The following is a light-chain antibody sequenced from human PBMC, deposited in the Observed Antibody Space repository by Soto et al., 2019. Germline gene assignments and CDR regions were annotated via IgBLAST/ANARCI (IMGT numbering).Light chain of an antibody. Sequence: QSALTQPASVSGSPGQSITICCTGTSSDVGSYNLVSWYQQHPGKAPKLMIYEGSKRPSGVSNRFSGSKSGNTASLTISGLQAEDEADYYCCSYAGSSTFEVFGTGTKLTVL. V-gene: IGLV2-23*03. CDR3: CSYAGSSTFEV. CDR1: SSDVGSYNL. J-gene: IGLJ1*01. CDR2: EGS.